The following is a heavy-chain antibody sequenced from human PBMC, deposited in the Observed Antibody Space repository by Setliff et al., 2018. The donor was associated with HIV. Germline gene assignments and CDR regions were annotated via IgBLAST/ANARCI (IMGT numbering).Heavy chain of an antibody. Sequence: SETLSLTCIVSGYSISSGYYWGWIRQPPGKGLEWIGTIYHSGSTYYNPSLKSRVTISVDTSKNQFSLKLSSVTAADTAVYYCAVRTAVTVIVVYYFDYWGPGTLVTVSS. D-gene: IGHD3-22*01. J-gene: IGHJ4*02. CDR1: GYSISSGYY. CDR2: IYHSGST. CDR3: AVRTAVTVIVVYYFDY. V-gene: IGHV4-38-2*02.